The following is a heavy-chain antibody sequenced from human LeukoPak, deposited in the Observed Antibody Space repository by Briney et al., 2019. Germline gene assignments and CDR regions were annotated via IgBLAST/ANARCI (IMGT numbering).Heavy chain of an antibody. CDR3: ARTRGDGYNYFDAFDI. J-gene: IGHJ3*02. CDR2: VNYRGSP. CDR1: GGSFSGYL. V-gene: IGHV4-34*01. D-gene: IGHD5-24*01. Sequence: KPSETLSLTCDVPGGSFSGYLWSWIRQSPGKGLEWIGEVNYRGSPNYNPSLKSRVTISVDTSKNQFSLRLSSVTAADTAVYYCARTRGDGYNYFDAFDIWGQGTMVTVSS.